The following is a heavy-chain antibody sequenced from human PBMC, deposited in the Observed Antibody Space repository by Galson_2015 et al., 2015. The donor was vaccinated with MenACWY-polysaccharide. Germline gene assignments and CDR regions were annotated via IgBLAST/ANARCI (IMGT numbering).Heavy chain of an antibody. CDR3: ATPGGRDY. CDR2: IHPKSGGT. D-gene: IGHD4-23*01. CDR1: GDSFNDNY. J-gene: IGHJ4*02. Sequence: SVKVSCKASGDSFNDNYIHWVRQAPGQGLEWMGWIHPKSGGTQYAQKFQGRVTMTRDTSISTSYMELSRLRPDDTAVYYCATPGGRDYWGQGTLVTVSS. V-gene: IGHV1-2*02.